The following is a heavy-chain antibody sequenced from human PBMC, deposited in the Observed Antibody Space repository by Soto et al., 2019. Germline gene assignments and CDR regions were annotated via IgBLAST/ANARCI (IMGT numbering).Heavy chain of an antibody. J-gene: IGHJ4*02. CDR2: ISYDGSNK. CDR1: GFTFSSYA. Sequence: QVQLVESGGGVVQPGRSLRLSCAASGFTFSSYAMHWVRQAPGKGLEWVAVISYDGSNKYYADSVKGRFTISRDNSKNTLYLQMNSLRTEDTAVYYCAKVVWVNSYGSTIDYWGQGTLVTVSS. V-gene: IGHV3-30*04. CDR3: AKVVWVNSYGSTIDY. D-gene: IGHD5-18*01.